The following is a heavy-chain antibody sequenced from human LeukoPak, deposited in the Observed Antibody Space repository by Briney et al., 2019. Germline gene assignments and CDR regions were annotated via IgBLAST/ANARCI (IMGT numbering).Heavy chain of an antibody. CDR2: ISGSGGST. J-gene: IGHJ4*02. CDR1: GFTFYNYA. CDR3: SIPAYYYDSSGYAH. D-gene: IGHD3-22*01. V-gene: IGHV3-23*01. Sequence: GGSLRLSCAASGFTFYNYAMSWVRQAPGKGLEWVSAISGSGGSTYYADSVKGRFTISRDNSKNTLYLQMNSLRAEDTAVYYCSIPAYYYDSSGYAHWGQGTLVTVSS.